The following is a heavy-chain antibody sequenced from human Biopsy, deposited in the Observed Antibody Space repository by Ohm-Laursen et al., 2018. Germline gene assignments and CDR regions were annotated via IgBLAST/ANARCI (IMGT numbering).Heavy chain of an antibody. CDR2: IHWNSGVI. V-gene: IGHV3-9*01. D-gene: IGHD2-15*01. CDR3: AKARVAIRYFDI. CDR1: GFPFDDYA. J-gene: IGHJ2*01. Sequence: SLRLSCTASGFPFDDYAMHWVRQVPGKGLEWVAGIHWNSGVIDYVDSVKGRFTISRDNAKNSLYLQMNSLRAGDTALYYCAKARVAIRYFDIWGRGTLVTVSS.